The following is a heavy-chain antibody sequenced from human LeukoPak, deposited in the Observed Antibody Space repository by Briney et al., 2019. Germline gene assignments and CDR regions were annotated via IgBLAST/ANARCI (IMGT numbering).Heavy chain of an antibody. D-gene: IGHD1-26*01. V-gene: IGHV3-64*01. J-gene: IGHJ3*02. Sequence: PGGSLRLSCAASGFTFSSYAMHWVRQAPGKGLEYVSAISSNGGSTYYANSVKGRFTISRDNSKNTLYLQMGSLRAEDMAVYYCARSWSELGATAGRAFDIWGQGTMVTVSS. CDR2: ISSNGGST. CDR3: ARSWSELGATAGRAFDI. CDR1: GFTFSSYA.